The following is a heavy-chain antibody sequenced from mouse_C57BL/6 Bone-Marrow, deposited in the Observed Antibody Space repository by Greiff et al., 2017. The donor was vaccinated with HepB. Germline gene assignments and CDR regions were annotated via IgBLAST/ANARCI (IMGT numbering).Heavy chain of an antibody. CDR3: AKNRDYYGSSWYFDV. V-gene: IGHV2-5*01. J-gene: IGHJ1*03. D-gene: IGHD1-1*01. CDR2: IWRGGSS. CDR1: GFSLTSYG. Sequence: QVQLQQSGPGLVQPSQSLSITCTVSGFSLTSYGVHWVRQSPGKGLEWLGVIWRGGSSDYNAAFMSRLSITKDNSKSQVFFKMNSLQADDTAIYYFAKNRDYYGSSWYFDVWGTGTTVTVSS.